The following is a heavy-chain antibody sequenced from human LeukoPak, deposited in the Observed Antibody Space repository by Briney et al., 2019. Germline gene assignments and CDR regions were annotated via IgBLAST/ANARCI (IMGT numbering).Heavy chain of an antibody. V-gene: IGHV3-30-3*01. Sequence: GGSLRLSCAASGFTFSNYFMHWVRQAPGKGLEWVSDIASDGSHTFYVESVKGRFTISRDNSKNTLYLQMNSLGPEDTAVYFCARERQDTVIHSGAFDIWGQGTMVTVSS. J-gene: IGHJ3*02. CDR3: ARERQDTVIHSGAFDI. D-gene: IGHD2-21*02. CDR2: IASDGSHT. CDR1: GFTFSNYF.